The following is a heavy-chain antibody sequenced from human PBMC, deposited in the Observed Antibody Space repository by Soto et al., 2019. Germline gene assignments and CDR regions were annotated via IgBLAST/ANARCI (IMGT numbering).Heavy chain of an antibody. D-gene: IGHD5-12*01. CDR1: GYTFTGYY. J-gene: IGHJ4*02. CDR3: ARDRLRGNSGTFDY. CDR2: INPNSGGT. Sequence: QVQLVQSGAEVKKPGASVKVSCKASGYTFTGYYMHWVRQAPGQGLEWMGWINPNSGGTNYAQQFQGRVTMTRDTSISTAYMELSRLRSDDTAVYYCARDRLRGNSGTFDYWGQGTLVTVSS. V-gene: IGHV1-2*02.